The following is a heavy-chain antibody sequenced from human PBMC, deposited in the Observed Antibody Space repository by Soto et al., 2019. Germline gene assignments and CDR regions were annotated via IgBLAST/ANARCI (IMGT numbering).Heavy chain of an antibody. Sequence: SVKVSCKASGGTFSSYAISWVRQAPGQGLEWMGGIIPIFGTANYAQKFQGRVTMTADESASTAYMELSSLRSEDTAVYYCARGVEYYDFWSGYPPPDYYYYGMDVWGQGTTVTVSS. J-gene: IGHJ6*02. CDR1: GGTFSSYA. CDR2: IIPIFGTA. CDR3: ARGVEYYDFWSGYPPPDYYYYGMDV. V-gene: IGHV1-69*13. D-gene: IGHD3-3*01.